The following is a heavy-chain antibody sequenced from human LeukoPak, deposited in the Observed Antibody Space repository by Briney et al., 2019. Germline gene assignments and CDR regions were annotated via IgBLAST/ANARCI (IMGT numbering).Heavy chain of an antibody. CDR3: AKVDSSGWYWGFDY. J-gene: IGHJ4*02. CDR2: ISWNSGSI. Sequence: GGSLRLSCAASGFTFDDYAMHWVRQAPGKGLEWVSGISWNSGSIGYADSVKGRFTISRDNAKNSLYLQMNSLRAEDTALYYCAKVDSSGWYWGFDYWGQGTLVTVFS. V-gene: IGHV3-9*01. D-gene: IGHD6-19*01. CDR1: GFTFDDYA.